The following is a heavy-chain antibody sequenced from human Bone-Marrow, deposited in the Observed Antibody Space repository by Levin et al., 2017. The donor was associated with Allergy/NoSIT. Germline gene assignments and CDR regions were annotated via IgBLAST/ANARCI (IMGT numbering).Heavy chain of an antibody. D-gene: IGHD2-21*02. CDR2: IWYDGSNK. CDR3: ARGAGSSSNKLKVVTAICWFDY. J-gene: IGHJ4*02. V-gene: IGHV3-33*01. Sequence: GGSLRLSCAASGFTFSSYGMHWVRQAPGKGLEWVAVIWYDGSNKYYADSVKGRFTISRDNSKNTLYLQMNSLRAEDTAVYYCARGAGSSSNKLKVVTAICWFDYWGQGTLVTVSS. CDR1: GFTFSSYG.